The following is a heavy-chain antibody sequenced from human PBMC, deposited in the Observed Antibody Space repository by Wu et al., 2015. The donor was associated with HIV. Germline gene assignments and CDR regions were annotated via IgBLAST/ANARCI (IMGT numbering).Heavy chain of an antibody. J-gene: IGHJ3*02. V-gene: IGHV4-59*08. CDR3: ARGKDYVWGTYRHDAFDI. CDR1: GGSISNYY. Sequence: QVQLQESGPGLVKPSETLSLTCTVSGGSISNYYWSWIRQPPGKGLEWIGYIYYSGSTNNNPSLKSRVTISVDTSKNQLSLKLSSVTAADTAVYYCARGKDYVWGTYRHDAFDIWGQGTMVTVSS. D-gene: IGHD3-16*02. CDR2: IYYSGST.